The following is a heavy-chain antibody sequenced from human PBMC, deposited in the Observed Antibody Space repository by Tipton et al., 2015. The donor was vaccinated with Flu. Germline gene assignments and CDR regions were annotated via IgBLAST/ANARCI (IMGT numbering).Heavy chain of an antibody. CDR3: ARAGPRRDAINDFDY. CDR2: ISVYNDNT. Sequence: QLVQSGPEVKRPGASVKISCKASGFIFTNYGISWVRQAPGQGLEWMGWISVYNDNTKFAQKFRDRVTMITDISTTTAYMELRSLRSDDTAVYYCARAGPRRDAINDFDYWGQGTLVTVSS. CDR1: GFIFTNYG. D-gene: IGHD5-12*01. J-gene: IGHJ4*02. V-gene: IGHV1-18*01.